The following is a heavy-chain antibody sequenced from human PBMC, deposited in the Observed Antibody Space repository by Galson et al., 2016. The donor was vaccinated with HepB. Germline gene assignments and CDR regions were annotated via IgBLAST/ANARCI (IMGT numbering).Heavy chain of an antibody. Sequence: LSLTCAVSGGSISSGGYYWSWIRQHPGKGLEWIRYIYYSGSTYYNPSLKSRVTISVDTSKNRFSLKLSSVTAADTAVYYCARGTMVRGVMGYYYYGMDVRGQGTTVTVSS. CDR3: ARGTMVRGVMGYYYYGMDV. D-gene: IGHD3-10*01. J-gene: IGHJ6*02. CDR1: GGSISSGGYY. CDR2: IYYSGST. V-gene: IGHV4-31*11.